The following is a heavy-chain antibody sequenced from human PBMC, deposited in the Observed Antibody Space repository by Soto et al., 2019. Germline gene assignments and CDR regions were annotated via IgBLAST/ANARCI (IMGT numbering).Heavy chain of an antibody. CDR3: AKDQRRDMVGAKTPPSGY. CDR1: GFTFSSYA. Sequence: EVQLLESGGGLVQPGGSLRLSCAASGFTFSSYAMSWVRQAPGKGLEWVSAISGSGGSTYYADSVKGRFTISRDNSKNPLYLKKNSLRAEDTAVYYCAKDQRRDMVGAKTPPSGYGGQGTLVTVPS. J-gene: IGHJ4*02. D-gene: IGHD1-26*01. V-gene: IGHV3-23*01. CDR2: ISGSGGST.